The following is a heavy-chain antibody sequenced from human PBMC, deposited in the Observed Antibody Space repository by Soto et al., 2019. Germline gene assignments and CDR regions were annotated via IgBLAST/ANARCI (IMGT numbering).Heavy chain of an antibody. D-gene: IGHD1-7*01. Sequence: PGESLKISCKGSGYSFTSYLISWVRQMPGKGLEWMGRIDPSDSYTNYSPSFQGHVTISADKSISTAYLQWSSLKASDTAMYYCARNPGLITGTTYYYYGMDVWGQGTTVTVSS. V-gene: IGHV5-10-1*01. CDR1: GYSFTSYL. CDR2: IDPSDSYT. J-gene: IGHJ6*02. CDR3: ARNPGLITGTTYYYYGMDV.